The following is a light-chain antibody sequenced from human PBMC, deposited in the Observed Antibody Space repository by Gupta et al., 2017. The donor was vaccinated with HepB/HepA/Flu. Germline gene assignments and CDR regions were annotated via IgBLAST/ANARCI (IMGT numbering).Light chain of an antibody. CDR1: QSVSSSY. Sequence: EIVFTQSPGTLALSPGERATVSCRASQSVSSSYLAWYQQKPGQAPRLLIYGASARATGIPDRFSGSGSVTEFTLTISSLQPEDFAVYYCQQHGNSPLTFGGGTKVEIK. V-gene: IGKV3-20*01. CDR3: QQHGNSPLT. CDR2: GAS. J-gene: IGKJ4*02.